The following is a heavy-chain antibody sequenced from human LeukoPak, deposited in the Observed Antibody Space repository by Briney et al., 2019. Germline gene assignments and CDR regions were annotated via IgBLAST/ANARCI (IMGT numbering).Heavy chain of an antibody. V-gene: IGHV4-31*03. CDR3: ARVGGVVLRFSGNWFDP. J-gene: IGHJ5*02. CDR1: GGSISSGGYY. D-gene: IGHD3-3*01. CDR2: IYYSGST. Sequence: TSSETLSLTCTVSGGSISSGGYYWSWIRQHPGKGLEWIGYIYYSGSTYYNPSLKSRVTISVDTSKNQFSLKLSSVTAADTAVYYCARVGGVVLRFSGNWFDPWGQGTLVTVSS.